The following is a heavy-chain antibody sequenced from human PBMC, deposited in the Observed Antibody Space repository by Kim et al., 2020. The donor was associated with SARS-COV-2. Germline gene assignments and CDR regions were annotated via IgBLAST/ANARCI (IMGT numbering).Heavy chain of an antibody. Sequence: TYYADSVKGRFTISRDNSKNTLYLQMNSLRAEDTAVYYCAKSDEWELGYWGQGTLVTVSS. CDR3: AKSDEWELGY. D-gene: IGHD1-26*01. V-gene: IGHV3-23*01. CDR2: T. J-gene: IGHJ4*02.